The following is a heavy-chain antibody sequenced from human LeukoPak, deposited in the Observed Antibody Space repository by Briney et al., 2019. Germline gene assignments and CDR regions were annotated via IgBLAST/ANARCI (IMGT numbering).Heavy chain of an antibody. J-gene: IGHJ4*02. V-gene: IGHV3-72*01. D-gene: IGHD3-22*01. CDR3: ARVRDSDGYSYDY. CDR2: IRKKVNGYTT. CDR1: GFTFSDHY. Sequence: GGSLRLSCAASGFTFSDHYMDWVRQAPGKGLEWDGRIRKKVNGYTTEYAASVKGRSTISRDDSKISLYLQMNSLKTEDTALYYCARVRDSDGYSYDYWGQGTLVTVSS.